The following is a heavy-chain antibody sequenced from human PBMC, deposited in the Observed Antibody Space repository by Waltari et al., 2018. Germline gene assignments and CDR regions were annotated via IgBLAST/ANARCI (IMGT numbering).Heavy chain of an antibody. CDR2: INHSGRT. V-gene: IGHV4-34*01. CDR1: GGSFSGYY. Sequence: QVQLQQWGAGLLKPSETLSLTCAVYGGSFSGYYWSWIRQPPGKGLEWIGEINHSGRTTYNPSLKSRVSISVDTSKNQFSLKLSSVTAADTAVYYCATSRRITIFGEVRYYYAMDVWGQGTTVTVSS. D-gene: IGHD3-3*01. J-gene: IGHJ6*02. CDR3: ATSRRITIFGEVRYYYAMDV.